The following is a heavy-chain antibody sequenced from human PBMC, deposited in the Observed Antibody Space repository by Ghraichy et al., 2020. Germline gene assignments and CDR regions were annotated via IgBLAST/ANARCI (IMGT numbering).Heavy chain of an antibody. J-gene: IGHJ4*02. CDR1: GGSISSGGYS. V-gene: IGHV4-30-2*01. D-gene: IGHD3-22*01. CDR2: IYHSGST. CDR3: ARGHDYYDSSGPRFDY. Sequence: SETLSLTCAVSGGSISSGGYSWSWIRQPPGKGLEWIGYIYHSGSTYYNPSLKSRVTISVDRSKNQFSLKLSSVTAADTAVYYCARGHDYYDSSGPRFDYWGQGTLVTVSS.